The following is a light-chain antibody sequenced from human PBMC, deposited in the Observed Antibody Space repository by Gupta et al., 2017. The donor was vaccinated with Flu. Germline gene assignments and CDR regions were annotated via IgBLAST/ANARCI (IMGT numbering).Light chain of an antibody. CDR1: SGDVGAYNY. V-gene: IGLV2-14*01. CDR3: SSYTSSSTWV. CDR2: EIS. Sequence: ITISCTGTSGDVGAYNYVSWYQQHPGKAPKLMIFEISNRPSGVSDRFSGSKSVNTASLTISGLQAEDEADYYCSSYTSSSTWVFGGGTKVTVL. J-gene: IGLJ3*02.